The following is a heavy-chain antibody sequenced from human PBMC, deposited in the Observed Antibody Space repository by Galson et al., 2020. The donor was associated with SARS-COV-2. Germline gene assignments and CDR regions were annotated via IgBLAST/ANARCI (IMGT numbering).Heavy chain of an antibody. V-gene: IGHV4-39*01. Sequence: ASETLSLTCTVSGGSISTTDYYWGWIRQPPGKGLEWIGSIYYSGSTFYNPSLKSRVTISVDTPKNLFSLKLSSVTAADTAVYYCARQGTGPLTYAYWYFDLWGRGTLVTVSS. D-gene: IGHD1-1*01. J-gene: IGHJ2*01. CDR2: IYYSGST. CDR1: GGSISTTDYY. CDR3: ARQGTGPLTYAYWYFDL.